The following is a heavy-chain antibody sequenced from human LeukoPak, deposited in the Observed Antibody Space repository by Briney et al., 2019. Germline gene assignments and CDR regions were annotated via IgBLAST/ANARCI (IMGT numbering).Heavy chain of an antibody. Sequence: GSLRLPCAFSGFSFSNYWMAWVPQAPGKGLERVANIKQDGSEKYYVDSVKGRFTISRDNAKNSLYLQMNSLRAEDTAVYFCARREYSGSYADFDYWGQGTLVTVSS. CDR3: ARREYSGSYADFDY. D-gene: IGHD1-26*01. CDR1: GFSFSNYW. V-gene: IGHV3-7*01. J-gene: IGHJ4*02. CDR2: IKQDGSEK.